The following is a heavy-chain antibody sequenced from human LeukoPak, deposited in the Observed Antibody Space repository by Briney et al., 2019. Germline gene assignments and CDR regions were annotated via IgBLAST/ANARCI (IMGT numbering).Heavy chain of an antibody. CDR2: IKQDGSEK. D-gene: IGHD3-3*01. Sequence: PGGSLRLSCAASGFTFSSYSMNWVRQAPGKGLEWVANIKQDGSEKYYVDSVKGRFTISRDNAKNSLYLQMNSLRAEDTAVYYCATGSPYYDFWSGSQGYYYYYGMDVWGQGTTVTVSS. J-gene: IGHJ6*02. CDR1: GFTFSSYS. CDR3: ATGSPYYDFWSGSQGYYYYYGMDV. V-gene: IGHV3-7*01.